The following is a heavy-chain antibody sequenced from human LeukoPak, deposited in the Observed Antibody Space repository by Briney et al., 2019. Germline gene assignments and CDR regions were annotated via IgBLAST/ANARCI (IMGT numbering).Heavy chain of an antibody. CDR1: GYSFTSYW. CDR2: IYPGDSDT. D-gene: IGHD3-22*01. V-gene: IGHV5-51*01. CDR3: ARHAVPYYDSSPVPIPNSAPTGVSADYGMDV. J-gene: IGHJ6*02. Sequence: GESLKISCKGSGYSFTSYWIGWVRQMPGKGLEWVGIIYPGDSDTRYSPSFQGQVTISADKSISTAYLQWSSLKASDTAMYYCARHAVPYYDSSPVPIPNSAPTGVSADYGMDVWGQGTTVTVSS.